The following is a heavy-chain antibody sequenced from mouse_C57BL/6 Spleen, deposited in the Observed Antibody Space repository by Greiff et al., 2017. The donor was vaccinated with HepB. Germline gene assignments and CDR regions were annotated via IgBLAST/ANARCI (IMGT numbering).Heavy chain of an antibody. CDR2: IYPGSGST. Sequence: VQLQQPGAELVKPGASVKMSCKASGYTFTSYWITWVKQRPGQGLEWIGDIYPGSGSTNYNEKFKSKATLTVDTSSSTAYMQLSSLTSEDSAVYYCAREGQRRLGWFAYWGQGTLVTVSA. D-gene: IGHD3-2*02. V-gene: IGHV1-55*01. J-gene: IGHJ3*01. CDR1: GYTFTSYW. CDR3: AREGQRRLGWFAY.